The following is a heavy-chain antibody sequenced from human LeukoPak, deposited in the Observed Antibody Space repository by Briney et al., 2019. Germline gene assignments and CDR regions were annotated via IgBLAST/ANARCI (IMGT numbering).Heavy chain of an antibody. V-gene: IGHV3-23*01. CDR3: AKDYLKGNGIYDAFDV. D-gene: IGHD1-26*01. CDR2: IYTTHFT. CDR1: GFTFNTYA. Sequence: PGGSLRLSYAASGFTFNTYAMSWVRQAPGKGLEWVSTIYTTHFTYHADSVKGRFTVSRDDSKNTLYLQMNSLRAEDTALYYCAKDYLKGNGIYDAFDVWGQGTMVTVSS. J-gene: IGHJ3*01.